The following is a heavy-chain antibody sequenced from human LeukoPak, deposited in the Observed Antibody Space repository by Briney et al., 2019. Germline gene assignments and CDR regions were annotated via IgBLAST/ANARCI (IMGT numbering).Heavy chain of an antibody. CDR3: ARTYYYYGMDV. Sequence: PGGSLRLSCAASGFTVSSNYMSWVRQAPGKGLEWVAVIWYDGSNKYYADSVKGRFTISRDNSKNTLYLQMNSLRAEDTAVYYCARTYYYYGMDVWGQGTTVTVSS. CDR2: IWYDGSNK. J-gene: IGHJ6*02. V-gene: IGHV3-33*08. CDR1: GFTVSSNY.